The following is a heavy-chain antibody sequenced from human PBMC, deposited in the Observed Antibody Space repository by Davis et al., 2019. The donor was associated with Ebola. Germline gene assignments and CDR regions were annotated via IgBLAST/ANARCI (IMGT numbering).Heavy chain of an antibody. V-gene: IGHV3-7*03. CDR2: IRQDGSEK. Sequence: GESLKISCAASGFSFSSHWMSWVRQAPGKGLEWVANIRQDGSEKHYVDSVKGRFTISRDNAQNSLYLQMNSLRAEDTAVYYCAREAVWRFDPWGQGTLVTVSS. J-gene: IGHJ5*02. D-gene: IGHD3-16*01. CDR1: GFSFSSHW. CDR3: AREAVWRFDP.